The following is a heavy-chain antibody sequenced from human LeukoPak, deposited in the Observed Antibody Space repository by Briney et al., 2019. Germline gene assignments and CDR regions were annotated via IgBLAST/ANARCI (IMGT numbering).Heavy chain of an antibody. Sequence: RASETLSLTCTVSGGSISSYYWSWIRQPPGKGLEWIGYIYYSGSTNYNPSLKSRVTISVDTSKNQFSLKLSSVTAADTAVYYCAREEYDFWSGYRICFDYWGQGTLVTVSS. CDR2: IYYSGST. CDR3: AREEYDFWSGYRICFDY. V-gene: IGHV4-59*12. J-gene: IGHJ4*02. CDR1: GGSISSYY. D-gene: IGHD3-3*01.